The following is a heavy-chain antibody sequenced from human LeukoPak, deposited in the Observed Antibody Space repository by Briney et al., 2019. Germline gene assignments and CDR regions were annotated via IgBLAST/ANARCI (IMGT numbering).Heavy chain of an antibody. CDR2: IIPILGIA. CDR3: ARDLGPPDYSNYEFLDYYGMDV. CDR1: GGTFSSYA. Sequence: GASVKVSCKASGGTFSSYAISWVRQAPGQGLEWMGRIIPILGIANYAQKFQGRVTITADKSTSTAYMELSSLRSEDTAVYYCARDLGPPDYSNYEFLDYYGMDVWGQGTTVTVSS. D-gene: IGHD4-11*01. V-gene: IGHV1-69*04. J-gene: IGHJ6*02.